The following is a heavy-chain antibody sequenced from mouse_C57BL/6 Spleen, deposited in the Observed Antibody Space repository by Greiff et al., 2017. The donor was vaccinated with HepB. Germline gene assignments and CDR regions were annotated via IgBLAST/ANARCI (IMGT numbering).Heavy chain of an antibody. CDR3: ARHGDGSTHYYAMDY. CDR1: GFTFSDYY. V-gene: IGHV5-12*01. J-gene: IGHJ4*01. CDR2: ISNGGGST. D-gene: IGHD1-1*01. Sequence: EVKLMESGGGLVQPGGSLKLSCAASGFTFSDYYMYWVRQTPEKRLEWVAYISNGGGSTYYPDTVKGRFTISRDNAKNNLYLQMSRLKSEDTAMYYCARHGDGSTHYYAMDYWGQGTSVTVSS.